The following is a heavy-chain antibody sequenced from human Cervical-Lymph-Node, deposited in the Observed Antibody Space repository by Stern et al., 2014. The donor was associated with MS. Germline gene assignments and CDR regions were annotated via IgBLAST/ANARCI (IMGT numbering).Heavy chain of an antibody. CDR2: IYYSGSS. CDR3: ARSDYGDSFGY. J-gene: IGHJ4*02. V-gene: IGHV4-39*01. D-gene: IGHD4-17*01. CDR1: GGSISSSSYY. Sequence: QVQLQQSGPGLVKPSETLSLTCTVSGGSISSSSYYWGWIRQPPGKGLEWIANIYYSGSSYYNPSLQSRVTISVDTSKNPFSLMLSSGTAADTAVYYCARSDYGDSFGYWGQGTLVTVSS.